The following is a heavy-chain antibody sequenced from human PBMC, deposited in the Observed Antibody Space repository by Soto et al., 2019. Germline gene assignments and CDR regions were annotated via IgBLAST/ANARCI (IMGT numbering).Heavy chain of an antibody. CDR2: ISRSGNYI. CDR1: GFTFSDYS. D-gene: IGHD2-2*01. J-gene: IGHJ5*02. CDR3: ARAKSREVAVVPAAIVGWFDP. Sequence: EVQVVESGGGLVKPGGSLRLSCVGSGFTFSDYSMNWVRQAPGKGLEWVSSISRSGNYIYYADSAKGRFTISRDNAKSSLFLQMNSLKAEDSAVYYCARAKSREVAVVPAAIVGWFDPWGQGTLVTVSS. V-gene: IGHV3-21*02.